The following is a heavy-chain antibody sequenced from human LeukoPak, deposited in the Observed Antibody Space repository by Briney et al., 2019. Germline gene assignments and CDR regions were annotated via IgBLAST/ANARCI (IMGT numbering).Heavy chain of an antibody. V-gene: IGHV4-34*01. CDR2: INHSGST. CDR1: GGSFSGYY. D-gene: IGHD3-9*01. CDR3: ASRYGYFDY. Sequence: PSETLSLTCAVYGGSFSGYYWSWIRQPPGKGLEWIGEINHSGSTNYNPSLKSRVTISVDTSKNQFSLKLSPVTAADTAVYYCASRYGYFDYWGQGTLVTVSS. J-gene: IGHJ4*02.